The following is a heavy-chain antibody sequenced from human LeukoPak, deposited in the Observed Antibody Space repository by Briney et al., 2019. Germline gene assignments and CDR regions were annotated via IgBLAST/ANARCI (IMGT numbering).Heavy chain of an antibody. J-gene: IGHJ4*02. D-gene: IGHD1-26*01. CDR2: INPNSGGT. CDR1: GYTFTGYY. V-gene: IGHV1-2*02. CDR3: ARELWVGAKTAFDY. Sequence: ASVKVSCKASGYTFTGYYMHWVRQAPGQGLEWMGWINPNSGGTNYAQKFQGRVTMTRDTSISTAYMELSRLRSDDTAVYYCARELWVGAKTAFDYWGQRTPVTVSS.